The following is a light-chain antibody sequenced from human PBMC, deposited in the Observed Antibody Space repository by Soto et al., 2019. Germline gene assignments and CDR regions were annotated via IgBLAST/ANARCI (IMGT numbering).Light chain of an antibody. J-gene: IGKJ5*01. CDR3: QQANNFPIT. V-gene: IGKV1D-12*01. CDR2: AAT. Sequence: DSQMTQSPSSVSASVGARAPITCRARQGMSRWLAWYQQRPGKAPKLLINAATTLQSGVPSRFSGSGSGTDFTLTISGLEPEDFATYYCQQANNFPITFGQGTRLEIK. CDR1: QGMSRW.